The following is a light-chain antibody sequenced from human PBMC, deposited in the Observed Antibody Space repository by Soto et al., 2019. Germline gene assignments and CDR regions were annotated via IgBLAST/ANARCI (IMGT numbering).Light chain of an antibody. CDR1: QSVSGS. CDR3: QQRDSWPIT. Sequence: EIVLTQSPATLSSSPGERATLSCRASQSVSGSLGWYQQKPGQAPRLPVYDASNRATGIPARFSGSGSGTDFTLTINSLEPDDFAVYYCQQRDSWPITFGQGTRLEIK. V-gene: IGKV3-11*01. CDR2: DAS. J-gene: IGKJ5*01.